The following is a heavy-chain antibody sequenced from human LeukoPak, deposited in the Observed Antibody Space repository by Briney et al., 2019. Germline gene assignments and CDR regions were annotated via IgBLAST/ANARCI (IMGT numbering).Heavy chain of an antibody. CDR3: ARDRGGVFYYGMDV. J-gene: IGHJ6*02. D-gene: IGHD3-3*01. V-gene: IGHV4-59*12. CDR1: GGSISSYY. Sequence: NPSETLSLTCTVSGGSISSYYWSWIRQPPGKGLEWIGYIYYSGSTNYNPSLKSRVTISVDTSKNQFSLKLSSVTAADTAVYYCARDRGGVFYYGMDVWGQGTTVTVSS. CDR2: IYYSGST.